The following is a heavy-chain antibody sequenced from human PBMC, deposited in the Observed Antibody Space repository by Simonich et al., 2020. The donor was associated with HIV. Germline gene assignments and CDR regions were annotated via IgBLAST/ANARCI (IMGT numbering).Heavy chain of an antibody. CDR2: INHSGST. Sequence: QVQLQQWGAGLLKPSETLSLPCAVYGGSFSGYYWGWIRQPPGKGLEWIGEINHSGSTNYLPSLTSRVIISVDTSKNQFSLKLSSVTATDTAVYYCARYTGMAGFDYWGQGTLVTVSS. CDR3: ARYTGMAGFDY. CDR1: GGSFSGYY. V-gene: IGHV4-34*01. D-gene: IGHD5-18*01. J-gene: IGHJ4*02.